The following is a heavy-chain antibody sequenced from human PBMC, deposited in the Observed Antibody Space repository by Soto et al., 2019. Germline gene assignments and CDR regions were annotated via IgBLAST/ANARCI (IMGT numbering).Heavy chain of an antibody. CDR2: ISAHNGHT. CDR1: GYTFPSYG. V-gene: IGHV1-18*01. Sequence: GASVKVSCKASGYTFPSYGISWIRQAPGQGLVWMGWISAHNGHTKYTQKFQGRVTITTDESTSTAYMELSSLRSEDTAVYYCARGSLPGITIFGVVTQAYYYGMDVWGQGTTVTVSS. D-gene: IGHD3-3*01. CDR3: ARGSLPGITIFGVVTQAYYYGMDV. J-gene: IGHJ6*02.